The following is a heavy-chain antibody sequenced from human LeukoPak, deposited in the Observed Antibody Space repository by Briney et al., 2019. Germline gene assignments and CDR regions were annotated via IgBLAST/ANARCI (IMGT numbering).Heavy chain of an antibody. CDR3: AKDSYDRSGYYYYYFAY. Sequence: GGSLRLSCAASGFTFSNFAVSWVRQAPGKGLEWVSAISGSGGSTYYADSVKGRFTISRDNSKNTLYLQMNSLRAGDTAVYYCAKDSYDRSGYYYYYFAYWGQGTQVTVSS. V-gene: IGHV3-23*01. J-gene: IGHJ4*02. CDR2: ISGSGGST. D-gene: IGHD3-22*01. CDR1: GFTFSNFA.